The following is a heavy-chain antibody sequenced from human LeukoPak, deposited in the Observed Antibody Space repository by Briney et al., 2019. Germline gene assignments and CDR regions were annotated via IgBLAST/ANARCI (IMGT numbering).Heavy chain of an antibody. CDR2: IYHSGST. D-gene: IGHD3-3*02. Sequence: SETLSLTCAVSGGSISSSNWWSWVRQPPGKGLEWIGEIYHSGSTNYNPSLKSRVTISVDTSKNQFSLKLTSVTAADTAVYYCTSGMVPFLYDYWGQGTLVTVSS. V-gene: IGHV4-4*02. CDR3: TSGMVPFLYDY. J-gene: IGHJ4*02. CDR1: GGSISSSNW.